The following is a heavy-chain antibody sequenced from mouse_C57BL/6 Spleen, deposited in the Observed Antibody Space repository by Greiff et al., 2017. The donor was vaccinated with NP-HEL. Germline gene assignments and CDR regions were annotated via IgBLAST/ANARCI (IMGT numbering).Heavy chain of an antibody. CDR1: GFTFSSYA. J-gene: IGHJ4*01. Sequence: EVQLVESGEGLVKPGGSLKLSCAASGFTFSSYAMSWVRQTPEKRLEWVAYISSGGDYIYYADTVKGRFTISRDNARNTLYLQMSSLKSEDTAVYYCTRVDRDDYAMDYWGQGTSVTVSS. CDR2: ISSGGDYI. V-gene: IGHV5-9-1*02. CDR3: TRVDRDDYAMDY.